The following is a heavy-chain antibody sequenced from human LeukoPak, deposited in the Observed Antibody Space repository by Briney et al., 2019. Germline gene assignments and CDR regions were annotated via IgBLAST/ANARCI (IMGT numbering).Heavy chain of an antibody. CDR1: GFTFNTAW. Sequence: NPGGSLRLSCAASGFTFNTAWMSWVRQAPGKGLEWVGHVKSKNAGGTTDYAAPVKGRFTISRDDSKTTLYLQMNSLKTEDTAVYYCTTEYYGSHYYWGQGTLVTVSS. V-gene: IGHV3-15*01. D-gene: IGHD3-10*01. J-gene: IGHJ4*02. CDR3: TTEYYGSHYY. CDR2: VKSKNAGGTT.